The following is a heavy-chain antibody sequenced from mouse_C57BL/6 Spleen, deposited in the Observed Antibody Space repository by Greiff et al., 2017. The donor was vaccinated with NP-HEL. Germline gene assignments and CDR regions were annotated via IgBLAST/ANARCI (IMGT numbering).Heavy chain of an antibody. Sequence: DVKLVESGGGLVQPGGSLSLSCAASGFTFTDYYMSWVRQPPGKALEWLGFIRNKANGYTTEYSASVKGRFTISRDNSQSILYLQMNALRAEDSATYYCARSKKGYAMDYWGQETSVTVSS. V-gene: IGHV7-3*01. CDR3: ARSKKGYAMDY. CDR2: IRNKANGYTT. J-gene: IGHJ4*01. CDR1: GFTFTDYY.